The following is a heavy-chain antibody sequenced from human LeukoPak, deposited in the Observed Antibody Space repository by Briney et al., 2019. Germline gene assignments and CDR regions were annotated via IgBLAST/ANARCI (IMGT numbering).Heavy chain of an antibody. Sequence: GGSLRLSWEASGFTLSSYAMTWVRQAPGKGLEWVSAISGSGANAHYADSVKGRFTISRDNSKNTLYLQMNSLRAEDTAIYYCAKGSRSYCSGGRCYPSVCWGQGTLVTVSS. D-gene: IGHD2-15*01. J-gene: IGHJ4*02. CDR3: AKGSRSYCSGGRCYPSVC. CDR2: ISGSGANA. CDR1: GFTLSSYA. V-gene: IGHV3-23*01.